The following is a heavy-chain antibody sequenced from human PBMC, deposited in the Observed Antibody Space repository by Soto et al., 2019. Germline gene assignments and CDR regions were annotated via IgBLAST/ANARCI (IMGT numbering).Heavy chain of an antibody. CDR1: GGSFSGYY. Sequence: QVQLQQWGAGLLKPSETLSLTCAVYGGSFSGYYWSWIRQPPGKGLEWIGEINHSGSTNYNPSLKSRASISEDTYKNQFALKLSSVTAADTAVYYCARGLVYGDRQFDYWGQGTLVTVSS. D-gene: IGHD4-17*01. J-gene: IGHJ4*02. CDR2: INHSGST. V-gene: IGHV4-34*01. CDR3: ARGLVYGDRQFDY.